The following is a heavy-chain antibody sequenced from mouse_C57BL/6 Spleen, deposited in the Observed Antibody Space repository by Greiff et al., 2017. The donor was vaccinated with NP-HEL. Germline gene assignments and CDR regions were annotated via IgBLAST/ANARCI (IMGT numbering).Heavy chain of an antibody. CDR3: ARPTSDGYLAWFAY. V-gene: IGHV1-39*01. CDR2: INPNYGTT. D-gene: IGHD2-3*01. J-gene: IGHJ3*01. Sequence: EVQLQQSGPELVKPGASVKISCKASGYSFTDYNMNWVKQSNGKSLEWIGVINPNYGTTSYNQKFKCKATLPVDQSSSTAYMQLNSLTSEDSAVYYCARPTSDGYLAWFAYWGQGTLVTVSA. CDR1: GYSFTDYN.